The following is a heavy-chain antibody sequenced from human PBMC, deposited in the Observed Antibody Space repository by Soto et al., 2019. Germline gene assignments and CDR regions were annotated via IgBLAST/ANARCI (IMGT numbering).Heavy chain of an antibody. CDR3: ARSINP. CDR2: IYYSGST. V-gene: IGHV4-31*03. CDR1: GGSISSGGYY. J-gene: IGHJ5*02. Sequence: QVQLQESGPGLVKPSQTLSLTCTVSGGSISSGGYYWSWIRQHPGKGLEWIGYIYYSGSTYYNPSLRSRVTKSVATSKNPVCLKLGSVAAAATAVYYCARSINPWGQGTLVTVSS.